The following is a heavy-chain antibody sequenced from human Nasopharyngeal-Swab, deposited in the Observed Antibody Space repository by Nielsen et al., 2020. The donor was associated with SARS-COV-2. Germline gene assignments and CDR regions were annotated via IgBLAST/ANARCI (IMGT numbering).Heavy chain of an antibody. Sequence: GGSLRLSCSSSGFTFITYEMNWVRQAPGKGLEWVSYISSSGSTIYYADSVKGRFTISRDNAKNSLYLQMNSLRAEDTAVYYCARERKGLTYYYDSSGRGNYFDYWGQGTLVTVSS. CDR2: ISSSGSTI. D-gene: IGHD3-22*01. CDR3: ARERKGLTYYYDSSGRGNYFDY. CDR1: GFTFITYE. J-gene: IGHJ4*02. V-gene: IGHV3-48*03.